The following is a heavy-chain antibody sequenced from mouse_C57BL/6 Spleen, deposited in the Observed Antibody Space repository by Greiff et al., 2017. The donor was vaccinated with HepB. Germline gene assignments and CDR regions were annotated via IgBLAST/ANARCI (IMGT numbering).Heavy chain of an antibody. CDR3: ARSDRPYYFDY. V-gene: IGHV14-3*01. CDR2: IDPANGNT. Sequence: VQLKQSVAELVRPGASVKLSCTASGFNIKNTYMHGVKQRPEQGLEWIGRIDPANGNTKYAPKFQGKATITADTSSNTAYLQLSSLTSEDTAIYYCARSDRPYYFDYWGQGTTLTVSS. J-gene: IGHJ2*01. D-gene: IGHD3-2*01. CDR1: GFNIKNTY.